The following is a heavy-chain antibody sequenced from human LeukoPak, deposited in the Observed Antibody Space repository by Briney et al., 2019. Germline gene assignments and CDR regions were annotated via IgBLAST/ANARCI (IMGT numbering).Heavy chain of an antibody. Sequence: SVKVSCKASGGTFSSYAISWVRQAPGQGLEWMGRIIPILGIANYAQKFQGRVTITADKSTSTAYMELSRLRSEDTAVYYCARGADCSSTSCYGYYYGMDVWGQGTTVTVSS. CDR1: GGTFSSYA. J-gene: IGHJ6*02. CDR2: IIPILGIA. D-gene: IGHD2-2*01. V-gene: IGHV1-69*04. CDR3: ARGADCSSTSCYGYYYGMDV.